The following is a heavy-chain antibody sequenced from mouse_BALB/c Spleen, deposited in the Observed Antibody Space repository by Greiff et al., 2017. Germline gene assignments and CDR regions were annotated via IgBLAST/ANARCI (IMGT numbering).Heavy chain of an antibody. Sequence: EVMLVESGGGLVKPGGSLKLSCAASGFTFSSYTMSWVRQTPEKRLEWVATISSGGSYTYYPDSVKGRFTISRDNAKNTLYLQMSSLKSEDTAMYYCARRGNQYYFDYWGQGTTLTVSS. CDR1: GFTFSSYT. J-gene: IGHJ2*01. V-gene: IGHV5-6-4*01. D-gene: IGHD2-1*01. CDR3: ARRGNQYYFDY. CDR2: ISSGGSYT.